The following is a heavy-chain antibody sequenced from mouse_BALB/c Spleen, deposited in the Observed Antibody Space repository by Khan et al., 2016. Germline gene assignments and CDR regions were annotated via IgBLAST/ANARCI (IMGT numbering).Heavy chain of an antibody. V-gene: IGHV1-18*01. CDR1: GYSFTGYS. CDR3: ARRDGSNYMYYFDY. J-gene: IGHJ2*01. CDR2: INTYNGGT. D-gene: IGHD1-1*01. Sequence: VRLQQSGPELVKPGGSMKISCKASGYSFTGYSMNWVKQSHGKNLEWIGLINTYNGGTTYNQKFKGKATLTVDKSSSTAYMELLSLTSDDSAVYYCARRDGSNYMYYFDYWGQGTTLTVSS.